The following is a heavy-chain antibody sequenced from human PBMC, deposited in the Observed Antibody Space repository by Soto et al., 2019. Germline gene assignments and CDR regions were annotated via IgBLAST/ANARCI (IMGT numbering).Heavy chain of an antibody. D-gene: IGHD6-19*01. CDR2: VNHSGST. Sequence: QVQLQEWGAGLLKPSETLSLSCAVYGGSLRGYYWSWIRQPPGKGLEWIGEVNHSGSTNYNPSLKSRVTISVDTSKNQFSLKLTSVTAADMAVYYCARGGSSGYIYWGRGTLVTVSS. V-gene: IGHV4-34*01. CDR1: GGSLRGYY. J-gene: IGHJ4*02. CDR3: ARGGSSGYIY.